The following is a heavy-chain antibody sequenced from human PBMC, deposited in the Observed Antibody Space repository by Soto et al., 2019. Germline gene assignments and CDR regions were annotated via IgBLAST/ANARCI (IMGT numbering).Heavy chain of an antibody. CDR2: ISGSGGST. J-gene: IGHJ5*02. CDR3: AKDLTVRGPPHWFDP. Sequence: GGSLRLSCAASGFTFSSYAMSWVRQAPGKGLEWVSAISGSGGSTYYADSVKGRFTISRDNSKNTLYLQMNSLGAEDTAVYYCAKDLTVRGPPHWFDPWGQGTLVTVSS. D-gene: IGHD3-10*01. CDR1: GFTFSSYA. V-gene: IGHV3-23*01.